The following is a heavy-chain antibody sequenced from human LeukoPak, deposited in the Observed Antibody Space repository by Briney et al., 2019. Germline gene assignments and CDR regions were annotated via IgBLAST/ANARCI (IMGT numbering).Heavy chain of an antibody. V-gene: IGHV4-39*01. CDR3: ARLRVEMAAYAFDI. J-gene: IGHJ3*02. CDR2: IYYTGGT. D-gene: IGHD5-24*01. CDR1: GGSISSSSYH. Sequence: PSETLSLTCTVSGGSISSSSYHWGRVRQPPGKGLEWIGSIYYTGGTYYNPSLKSRVTISVDMSKNQFSVKLSSVTAADTAVYYCARLRVEMAAYAFDIWGQGTKVTVSS.